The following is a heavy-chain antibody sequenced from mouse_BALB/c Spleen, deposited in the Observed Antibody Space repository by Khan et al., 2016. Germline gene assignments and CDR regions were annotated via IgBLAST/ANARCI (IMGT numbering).Heavy chain of an antibody. J-gene: IGHJ3*01. V-gene: IGHV3-2*02. CDR1: GYSITSDYA. CDR3: ARSNYCGDSPAWFAD. Sequence: EVQLQESGPGLVKPSQSLSLTCTVTGYSITSDYAWNWIRQFPGNKLEWMGYITYSGSTSYNPSLKSRISITRDTSTNQFFLQLNAVTTEDTATXYCARSNYCGDSPAWFADWGQGTLVTVSA. CDR2: ITYSGST. D-gene: IGHD1-1*02.